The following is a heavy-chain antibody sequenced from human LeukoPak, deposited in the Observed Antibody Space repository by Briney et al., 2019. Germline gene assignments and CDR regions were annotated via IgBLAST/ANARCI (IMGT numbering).Heavy chain of an antibody. CDR1: GVTFTGDA. CDR2: ISGSGGST. J-gene: IGHJ4*02. D-gene: IGHD1-26*01. CDR3: AKGGSGSYSGDFDY. Sequence: GSLRLSCAASGVTFTGDAISSVRQTPGKGLEWVSAISGSGGSTYYADSVKVRFTISRDNSKNTLYLQMNSLRAEDTAVYYCAKGGSGSYSGDFDYWGQGTLVTVSS. V-gene: IGHV3-23*01.